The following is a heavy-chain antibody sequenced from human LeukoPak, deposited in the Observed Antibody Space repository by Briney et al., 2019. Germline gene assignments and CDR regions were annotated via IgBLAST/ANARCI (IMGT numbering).Heavy chain of an antibody. CDR3: ARFDTMIWEVGA. CDR2: INPNSGGT. CDR1: GYTFTGYY. D-gene: IGHD3-10*01. V-gene: IGHV1-2*02. Sequence: ASVKVSCKASGYTFTGYYMHWVRQAPGQGLEWMGWINPNSGGTNYAQKFQGGVTMTRDTSISTAYMEMSRLTSDDTAVYYCARFDTMIWEVGAWGQGTLVTVSS. J-gene: IGHJ5*02.